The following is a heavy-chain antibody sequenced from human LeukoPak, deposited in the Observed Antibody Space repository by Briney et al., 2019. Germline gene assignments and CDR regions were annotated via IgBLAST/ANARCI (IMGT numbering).Heavy chain of an antibody. J-gene: IGHJ4*02. D-gene: IGHD6-19*01. Sequence: VKVSCKASGGTFSSYAISWVRQAPGHGLEWLGGIIPIFGTANSAQKFQGRVTITTAESTRTAYMELSSLTSEDTAVYYCARAGYTSGWYTDYWGQGTLVTVSS. CDR1: GGTFSSYA. V-gene: IGHV1-69*05. CDR3: ARAGYTSGWYTDY. CDR2: IIPIFGTA.